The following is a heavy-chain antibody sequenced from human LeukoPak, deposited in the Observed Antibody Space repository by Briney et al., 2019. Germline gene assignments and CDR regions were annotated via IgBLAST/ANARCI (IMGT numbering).Heavy chain of an antibody. CDR2: IYYSGST. CDR3: ASSYYYYYGMDV. J-gene: IGHJ6*02. V-gene: IGHV4-59*08. CDR1: GGSISSYY. Sequence: SETLSLTCTVSGGSISSYYWSWIRQPPGKGLEWIGYIYYSGSTNYNPSLKSRVTISVDTSKNQFSLKLSSVTAADTAVYYCASSYYYYYGMDVWGQGTTVTVSS.